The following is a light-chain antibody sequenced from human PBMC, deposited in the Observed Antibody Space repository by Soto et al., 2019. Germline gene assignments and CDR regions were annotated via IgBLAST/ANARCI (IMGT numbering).Light chain of an antibody. CDR3: CSDTSRSGTHYV. CDR1: NRDVGGFDS. Sequence: QSALTQPASVSGSPGQSITISCSGTNRDVGGFDSVSWYQQQPGKAPKLMIYDVTNRPSGVSNRFSGTKSGNTASLTMSGRHAEDAADYDCCSDTSRSGTHYVFGTGTKLTVL. CDR2: DVT. J-gene: IGLJ1*01. V-gene: IGLV2-14*01.